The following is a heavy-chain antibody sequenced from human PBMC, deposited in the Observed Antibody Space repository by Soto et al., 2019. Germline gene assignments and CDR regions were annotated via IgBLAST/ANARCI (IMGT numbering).Heavy chain of an antibody. J-gene: IGHJ4*02. D-gene: IGHD3-16*01. CDR1: GFSFSTYW. CDR3: AKGGHIDF. CDR2: IKDDGSET. Sequence: PGGSLRLSCVASGFSFSTYWMSWVRQAPGKGLEWVANIKDDGSETYYVDSVKGRFTISRDNAKTSLYLQMNSLRAQDTAVYYCAKGGHIDFCGQGTLVTVSS. V-gene: IGHV3-7*03.